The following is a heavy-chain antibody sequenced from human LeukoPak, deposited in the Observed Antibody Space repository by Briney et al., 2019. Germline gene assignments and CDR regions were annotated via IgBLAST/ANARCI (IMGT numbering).Heavy chain of an antibody. D-gene: IGHD4-17*01. CDR1: GYTFTSYG. Sequence: GASVKVSCKASGYTFTSYGISWVRQAPGQGLEWMGWISAYNGNTNYAQKLQGRVTITADESTSTAYMELSSLRSEDTAVYYCAREGGDYVQDYYYYGMDVWGQGTTVAVSS. V-gene: IGHV1-18*01. CDR2: ISAYNGNT. J-gene: IGHJ6*02. CDR3: AREGGDYVQDYYYYGMDV.